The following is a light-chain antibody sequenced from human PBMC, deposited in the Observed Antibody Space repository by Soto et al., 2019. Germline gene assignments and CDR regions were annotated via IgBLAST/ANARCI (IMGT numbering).Light chain of an antibody. V-gene: IGKV3-11*01. CDR2: DAS. Sequence: EIVLTQSPATLSLSPGESATLSCRASQSISTYLAWYQQKPGQAPRLLIYDASNRATGVPTRFSGSGSGTDLTLTISSLQPEDFAVDYCQQRYNWPLFTFGPGTKVDVK. J-gene: IGKJ3*01. CDR3: QQRYNWPLFT. CDR1: QSISTY.